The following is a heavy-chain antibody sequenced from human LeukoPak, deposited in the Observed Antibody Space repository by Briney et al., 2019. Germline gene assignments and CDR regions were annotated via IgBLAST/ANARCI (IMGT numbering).Heavy chain of an antibody. V-gene: IGHV4-39*07. CDR2: IYYSGST. J-gene: IGHJ4*02. CDR3: ARDRTNTKYSYGPSGYYDY. D-gene: IGHD3-22*01. CDR1: GGSIGSSSYY. Sequence: SETLSLTCTVSGGSIGSSSYYWGWIRQPPGKGLEWIGSIYYSGSTYYNPSLKSRVTISVDTSKNQFSLKLSSVTAADTAVYYCARDRTNTKYSYGPSGYYDYWGQGNLVTVSS.